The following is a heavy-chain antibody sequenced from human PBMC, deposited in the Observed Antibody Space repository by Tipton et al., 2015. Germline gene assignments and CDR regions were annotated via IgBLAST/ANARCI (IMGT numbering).Heavy chain of an antibody. Sequence: TLSLTCTVSGDSISNYYWSWIRQPPGKGLEWIGYIHSTGSTDYNPSLKSRVTISGDTSKSQFSLRLSSVTAADMAVYYCARSKFGEFFLGAFDIWGQGTTVTVSS. J-gene: IGHJ3*02. CDR1: GDSISNYY. CDR3: ARSKFGEFFLGAFDI. CDR2: IHSTGST. D-gene: IGHD3-10*01. V-gene: IGHV4-59*01.